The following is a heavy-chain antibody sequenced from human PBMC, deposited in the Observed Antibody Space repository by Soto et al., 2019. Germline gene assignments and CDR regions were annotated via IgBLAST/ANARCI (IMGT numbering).Heavy chain of an antibody. V-gene: IGHV4-39*01. J-gene: IGHJ4*02. CDR1: GGSISSSSYY. CDR2: IYYSGST. Sequence: SETLSLTCTVSGGSISSSSYYWGWIRQPPGKGLEWIGSIYYSGSTYYNPSLKSRVTISVDTSKNQFSLKLSSVTAADTAVYYCARQGYCSGGSCYSSGGYFDYWGQGTLVTVSS. CDR3: ARQGYCSGGSCYSSGGYFDY. D-gene: IGHD2-15*01.